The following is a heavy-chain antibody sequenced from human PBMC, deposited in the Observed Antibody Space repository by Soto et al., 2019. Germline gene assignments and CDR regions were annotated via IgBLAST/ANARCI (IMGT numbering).Heavy chain of an antibody. CDR3: ARFRCSSTSCLNWFDP. J-gene: IGHJ5*02. D-gene: IGHD2-2*01. V-gene: IGHV4-31*03. Sequence: QVQLQESGPGLVKPSQTLSLTCTVSGGSISSGGYYWSWIRQHPGKGLEWIGYIYYSGRTYYNPSLQSRVTISVDTSKNQFSLKLSSVTAADTAVYYCARFRCSSTSCLNWFDPWGQGTLVTVSS. CDR2: IYYSGRT. CDR1: GGSISSGGYY.